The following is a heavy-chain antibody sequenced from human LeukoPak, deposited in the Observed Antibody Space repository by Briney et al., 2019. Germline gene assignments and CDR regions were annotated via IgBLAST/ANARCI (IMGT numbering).Heavy chain of an antibody. V-gene: IGHV3-23*01. CDR2: IRGCGSRT. J-gene: IGHJ4*02. CDR3: AKDFYYDSESQFDY. D-gene: IGHD3-10*01. CDR1: GFTFSSYA. Sequence: GESLRLSCAASGFTFSSYAMNWVRQAPGKGPGWDSAIRGCGSRTYYADSVKRRCTISRDKAKNTLYLQMNSLTAEDTAVYYCAKDFYYDSESQFDYWGQGTLVTVSS.